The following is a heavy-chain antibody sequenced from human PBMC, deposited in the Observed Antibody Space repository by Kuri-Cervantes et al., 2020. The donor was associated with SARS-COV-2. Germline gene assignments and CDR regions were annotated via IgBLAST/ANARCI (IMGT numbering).Heavy chain of an antibody. D-gene: IGHD2-15*01. CDR1: DYSTSSRNYS. V-gene: IGHV4-39*02. J-gene: IGHJ5*02. Sequence: SKPLSPPCTVSDYSTSSRNYSWCWIRQPPGKGLECIASIYYGGSTTYTPSLKSRVTISVDTSKNQFSLRLSSVTAADTAVYYCARESHCGGRTCLLSTFDPWGQGTLVTVSS. CDR2: IYYGGST. CDR3: ARESHCGGRTCLLSTFDP.